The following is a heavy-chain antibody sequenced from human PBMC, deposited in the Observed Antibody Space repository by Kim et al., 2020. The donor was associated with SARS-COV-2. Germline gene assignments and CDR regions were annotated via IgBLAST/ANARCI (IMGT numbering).Heavy chain of an antibody. CDR1: GGSFSGYY. CDR3: ARGRPVKSYYYYMDV. J-gene: IGHJ6*03. CDR2: INHSGST. V-gene: IGHV4-34*01. Sequence: SETLSLTCAVYGGSFSGYYWSWIRQPPGKGLEWIGEINHSGSTNYNPSLKSRVTISVDTSKNQFSLKLSSVTAADTAVYYCARGRPVKSYYYYMDVWGKG.